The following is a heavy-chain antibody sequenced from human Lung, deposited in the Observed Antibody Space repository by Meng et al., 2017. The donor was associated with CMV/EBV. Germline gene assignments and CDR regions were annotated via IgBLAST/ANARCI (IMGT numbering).Heavy chain of an antibody. CDR3: ARVWQQLEYYFDD. Sequence: SXAASGFTFDDYAMSWVRQVPGKGLEWVSGINWNGGSTRYVDSVKGRFTISRDNAKNSLYLQMNSLRAEDTAFYYCARVWQQLEYYFDDWGQGALVTVSS. CDR2: INWNGGST. CDR1: GFTFDDYA. D-gene: IGHD6-13*01. J-gene: IGHJ4*02. V-gene: IGHV3-20*04.